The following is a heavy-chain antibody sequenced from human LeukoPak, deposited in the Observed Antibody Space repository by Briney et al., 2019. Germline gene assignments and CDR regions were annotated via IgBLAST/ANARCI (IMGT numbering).Heavy chain of an antibody. V-gene: IGHV1-69*06. CDR2: IIPMSGTI. D-gene: IGHD2-2*01. CDR1: GGTFTNYA. CDR3: ARDCSSASCYERGSYFYFYMDI. J-gene: IGHJ6*03. Sequence: SVKVSCKASGGTFTNYAFSWVRQAPGQGLEWMGRIIPMSGTIYYAQKFQGRVTITADRSTNTAYMELNSHRSEDTAVIYCARDCSSASCYERGSYFYFYMDIWGSGTTVTVSS.